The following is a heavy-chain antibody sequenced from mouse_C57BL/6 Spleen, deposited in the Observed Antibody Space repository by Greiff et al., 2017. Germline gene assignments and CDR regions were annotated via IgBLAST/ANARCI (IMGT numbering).Heavy chain of an antibody. D-gene: IGHD1-1*01. Sequence: QVQLQQPGAELVKPGASVKLSCKASGYTFTSYWMQWVNPRPGPGLEWIGEIAPSDSSTNSNQKFPGTAPLTVDTSSRPTYMQLSSLTSDDSAVDDCARRYYGSSSYWGQGTTLTVSS. CDR2: IAPSDSST. J-gene: IGHJ2*01. V-gene: IGHV1-50*01. CDR1: GYTFTSYW. CDR3: ARRYYGSSSY.